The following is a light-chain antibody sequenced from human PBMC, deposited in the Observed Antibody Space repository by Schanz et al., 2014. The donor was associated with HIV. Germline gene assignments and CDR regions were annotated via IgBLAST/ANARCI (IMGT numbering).Light chain of an antibody. CDR2: SNN. Sequence: QSVLTQAPSLSGTPGQRVTLSCSGSSSNIGSNTVNWYQQLPGTAPKLLIFSNNRRPSGVPDRFSGSKSGTSASLAIIGLRSEDEAHYYCATWDDSLSGVFGGGTKLTVL. CDR1: SSNIGSNT. V-gene: IGLV1-44*01. J-gene: IGLJ3*02. CDR3: ATWDDSLSGV.